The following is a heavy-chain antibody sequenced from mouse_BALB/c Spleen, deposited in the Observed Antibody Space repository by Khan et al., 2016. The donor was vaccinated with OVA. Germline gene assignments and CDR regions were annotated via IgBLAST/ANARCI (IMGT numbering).Heavy chain of an antibody. D-gene: IGHD1-1*01. CDR1: GFTFSTYG. V-gene: IGHV5-6*01. J-gene: IGHJ3*01. Sequence: EAEPVVLGGDVVKSGGSLKLSCAASGFTFSTYGMSWVRQTPDKRLEWVATASTGGHYIIYPDTVLGRFTISRDNAKNTLYLQMNSLKSEDTAMFYCARLAYYYDGDGFAYWGQGTLVTVSA. CDR3: ARLAYYYDGDGFAY. CDR2: ASTGGHYI.